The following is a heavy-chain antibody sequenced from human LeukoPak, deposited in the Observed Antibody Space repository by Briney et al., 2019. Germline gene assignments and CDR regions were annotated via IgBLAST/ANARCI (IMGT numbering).Heavy chain of an antibody. D-gene: IGHD5-18*01. Sequence: SETLSLTCAVSGGSFSGYYWSWVRQPPGKGLEWIGEINHSGSTNYNPSLKSRVTLSVETSKNQFSLKLSSVTAADTAVYYCARGGRAYSYGYYWGQGTLVTVSS. J-gene: IGHJ4*02. V-gene: IGHV4-34*01. CDR3: ARGGRAYSYGYY. CDR2: INHSGST. CDR1: GGSFSGYY.